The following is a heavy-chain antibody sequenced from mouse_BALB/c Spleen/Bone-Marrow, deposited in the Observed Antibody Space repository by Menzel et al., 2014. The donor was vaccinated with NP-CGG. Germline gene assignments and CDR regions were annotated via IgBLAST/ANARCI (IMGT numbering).Heavy chain of an antibody. CDR1: GYIFTSYW. CDR3: TRGEWLLRFAY. D-gene: IGHD2-3*01. J-gene: IGHJ3*01. V-gene: IGHV1S22*01. CDR2: IYPGSGST. Sequence: LQQSGSELVRPGASVKLSCKASGYIFTSYWMHWVKQRPGQGLEWIGNIYPGSGSTNYDEKFKSKATLTVDTSSSTAYKQLSSLTFEDSAVYYCTRGEWLLRFAYWGQGTLVTGAA.